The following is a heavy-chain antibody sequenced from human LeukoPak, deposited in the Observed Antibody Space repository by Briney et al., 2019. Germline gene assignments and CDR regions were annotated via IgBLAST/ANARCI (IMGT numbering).Heavy chain of an antibody. CDR1: GGSISSSSYY. V-gene: IGHV4-39*07. Sequence: SETLSLTCTVSGGSISSSSYYWGWIRQPPGKGLEWIGSIYYSGSTYYNPSLKSRVTISVDTSKNQFSLKLSSVTAADTAVYYCARGTRYYYGSGRPFDPWGQGTLVTVSS. J-gene: IGHJ5*02. CDR3: ARGTRYYYGSGRPFDP. CDR2: IYYSGST. D-gene: IGHD3-10*01.